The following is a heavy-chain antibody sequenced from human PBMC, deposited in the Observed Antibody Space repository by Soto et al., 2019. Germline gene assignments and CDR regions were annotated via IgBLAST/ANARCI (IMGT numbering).Heavy chain of an antibody. CDR2: IKQDGSEK. J-gene: IGHJ4*02. CDR3: VRTIQPGTTTYFDY. V-gene: IGHV3-7*03. D-gene: IGHD1-1*01. CDR1: GFTFSSYW. Sequence: GGSLRLSCAASGFTFSSYWMSWVRQAPGKGLEWVANIKQDGSEKYYVDSVKGRFTISRDNAKNSVYLQMNRLETEDTAVYYCVRTIQPGTTTYFDYWGQGTLVTVSS.